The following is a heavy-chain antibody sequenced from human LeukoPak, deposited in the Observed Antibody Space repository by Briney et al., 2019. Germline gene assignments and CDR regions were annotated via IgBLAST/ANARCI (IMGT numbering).Heavy chain of an antibody. V-gene: IGHV4-59*01. CDR1: GGSISSYY. J-gene: IGHJ5*02. D-gene: IGHD2-15*01. Sequence: SETLSLTCTVSGGSISSYYWSWIRQPPGKGLEWIGYIYYSGNTNYNPSLKSRVTISVDTSKNQFSLKLSSVTAADTAVYYCARLPYCSGGSCYLSWFDPWGQGTLVTVSS. CDR2: IYYSGNT. CDR3: ARLPYCSGGSCYLSWFDP.